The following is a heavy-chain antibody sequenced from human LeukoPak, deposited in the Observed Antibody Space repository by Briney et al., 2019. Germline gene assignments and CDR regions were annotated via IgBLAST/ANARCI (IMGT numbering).Heavy chain of an antibody. V-gene: IGHV1-69*05. CDR1: GGTVSSYA. Sequence: SVKVSCKASGGTVSSYAISWVRQAPGQGLEWMGGIIPIFGTANYAQKFQGRVTITTDESTSTAYMELSSLRSEDTAVYYCAKAPSLSYYPAGPKNYFDQWGQGTLVTVSS. CDR3: AKAPSLSYYPAGPKNYFDQ. CDR2: IIPIFGTA. D-gene: IGHD3-10*01. J-gene: IGHJ4*02.